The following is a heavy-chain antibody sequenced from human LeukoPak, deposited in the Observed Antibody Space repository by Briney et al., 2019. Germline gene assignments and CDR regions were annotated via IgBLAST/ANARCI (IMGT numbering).Heavy chain of an antibody. V-gene: IGHV1-2*02. CDR3: ARDGILWFGEFYYCYYYMDV. Sequence: ASVKVSCKASGYTFTGYYMHWVRQAPGQGLEWMGWINPNSGGTNYAQKFQGRVTMTRDTSISTAYMELSRLRSDDTAVYYCARDGILWFGEFYYCYYYMDVWGKGTTVTISS. CDR2: INPNSGGT. D-gene: IGHD3-10*01. CDR1: GYTFTGYY. J-gene: IGHJ6*03.